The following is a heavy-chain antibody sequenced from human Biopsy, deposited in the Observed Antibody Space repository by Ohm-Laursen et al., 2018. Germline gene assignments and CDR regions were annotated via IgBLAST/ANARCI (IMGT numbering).Heavy chain of an antibody. D-gene: IGHD3-3*01. V-gene: IGHV4-61*01. CDR1: GGSVNTYNFY. J-gene: IGHJ3*01. CDR3: ARLFRLDDYWNDDPPDGFDV. Sequence: SDTLSLTCTVSGGSVNTYNFYWTWIRQPPGKGLEWIGYISDTGTTNYNPSLRGRVAMSVDTSKNQFSLQLTSVTAADTAMFFCARLFRLDDYWNDDPPDGFDVWGQGTMVTVSS. CDR2: ISDTGTT.